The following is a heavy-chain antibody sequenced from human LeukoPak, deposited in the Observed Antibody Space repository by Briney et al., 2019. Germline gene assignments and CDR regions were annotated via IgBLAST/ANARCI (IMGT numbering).Heavy chain of an antibody. CDR2: IWYDGSNK. CDR1: GFTFSSYG. V-gene: IGHV3-33*01. D-gene: IGHD2-15*01. Sequence: PGGSLRLSCAASGFTFSSYGMHWVRQAPGKGLEWVAVIWYDGSNKYYADSVKGRFTISRDNSKNTLYLQMNSLRAEDTAVYYCARDPTGVVVAATEDYYGMDVWGRGTTVTVSS. J-gene: IGHJ6*02. CDR3: ARDPTGVVVAATEDYYGMDV.